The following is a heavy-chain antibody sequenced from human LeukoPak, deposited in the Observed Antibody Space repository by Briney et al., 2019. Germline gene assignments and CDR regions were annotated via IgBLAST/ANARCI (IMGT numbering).Heavy chain of an antibody. J-gene: IGHJ4*02. D-gene: IGHD3-22*01. Sequence: SETLSLTCTVSGGSISSSSYYWGWIRQPPGKGLEWIGSIFYSGSTYYNPSLKSRVTVSVDTAKNQFSLKLSSVTAADTAVYYCARWEGYYYEGYFDYWGQGTLVTVSS. CDR3: ARWEGYYYEGYFDY. CDR2: IFYSGST. V-gene: IGHV4-39*01. CDR1: GGSISSSSYY.